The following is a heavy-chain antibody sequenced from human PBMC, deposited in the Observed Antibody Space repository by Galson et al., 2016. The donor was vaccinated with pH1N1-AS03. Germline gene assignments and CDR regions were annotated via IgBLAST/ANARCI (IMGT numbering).Heavy chain of an antibody. Sequence: SLRLSCAASGFTFSSYAMHWVRQAPGKGLEWVTVISHDGSSKYYADSVKGRFTISRDNSKNTLYVQMNSLRAEDTAVYYCARGAKFSGIVGRLKSYFDNWGQGTLATVSS. CDR2: ISHDGSSK. CDR3: ARGAKFSGIVGRLKSYFDN. CDR1: GFTFSSYA. D-gene: IGHD6-6*01. V-gene: IGHV3-30*04. J-gene: IGHJ4*02.